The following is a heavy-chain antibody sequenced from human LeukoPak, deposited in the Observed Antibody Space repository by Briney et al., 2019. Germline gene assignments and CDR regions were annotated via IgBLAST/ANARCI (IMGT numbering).Heavy chain of an antibody. CDR1: GGSISSGDYY. CDR2: IYYSGST. D-gene: IGHD1-26*01. Sequence: SETLSLTCTVSGGSISSGDYYWSWLRQPPGTGLEWIGYIYYSGSTYYNPSLKSRVTISVDTSKNQFSLKLSSVTAADTAVYYCARGSYDTPSFDYQGQGTLVTVSS. CDR3: ARGSYDTPSFDY. J-gene: IGHJ4*02. V-gene: IGHV4-30-4*08.